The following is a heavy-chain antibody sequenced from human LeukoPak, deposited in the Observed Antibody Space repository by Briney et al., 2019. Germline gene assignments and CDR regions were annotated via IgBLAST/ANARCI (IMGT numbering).Heavy chain of an antibody. Sequence: GASVKVSCKASGYTFTGYYMHWVRQAPGQGLEWMGWINPNSGGTNYAQKFQGRVTMTRDTSISTAYMELSRLRSDDTAVYYCARGRIHYDPYPLFDDWGQGTLVTVSS. CDR1: GYTFTGYY. CDR2: INPNSGGT. J-gene: IGHJ4*02. V-gene: IGHV1-2*02. CDR3: ARGRIHYDPYPLFDD. D-gene: IGHD3-3*01.